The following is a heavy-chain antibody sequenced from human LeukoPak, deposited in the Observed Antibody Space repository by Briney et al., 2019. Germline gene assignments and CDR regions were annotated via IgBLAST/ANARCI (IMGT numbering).Heavy chain of an antibody. J-gene: IGHJ4*02. CDR1: GFTFSSYA. CDR2: ISSNGGST. CDR3: ARDTYYYDSSGYYQEYYFDY. D-gene: IGHD3-22*01. Sequence: SGGSLRLSCAASGFTFSSYAMHWVRQAPGKGLEYVSAISSNGGSTYYANSVKGRFTISRDNSKNTPYLQMGSLRAEDMAVYYCARDTYYYDSSGYYQEYYFDYWGQGTLVTVSS. V-gene: IGHV3-64*01.